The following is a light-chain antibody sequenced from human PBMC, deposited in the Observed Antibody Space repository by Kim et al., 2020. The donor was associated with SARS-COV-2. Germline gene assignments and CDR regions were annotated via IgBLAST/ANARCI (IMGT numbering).Light chain of an antibody. J-gene: IGLJ3*02. CDR3: QTWDSSAAV. CDR2: QDN. Sequence: SYELTQPPSASVSPGQTATMTCSGDKLGNKYASWYQQKPGQSPVMVIYQDNKRPSGIPERFSGSNSGNTATLTISGTQAMDEADYYCQTWDSSAAVFGGGTQLTVL. CDR1: KLGNKY. V-gene: IGLV3-1*01.